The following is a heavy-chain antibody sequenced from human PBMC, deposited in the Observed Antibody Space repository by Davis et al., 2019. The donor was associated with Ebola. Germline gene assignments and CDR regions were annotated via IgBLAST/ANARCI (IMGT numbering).Heavy chain of an antibody. Sequence: PGGSLRLSCAASGFTFSSYCMHWVRQAPGKGLVWVSRIRSDGSSTSYADSVKGRFTISRDNSKNTLYLQMSSLRAEDTAVYYCARDLPGGDWYFDLWGRGTLVTVSS. CDR3: ARDLPGGDWYFDL. J-gene: IGHJ2*01. CDR2: IRSDGSST. D-gene: IGHD1-14*01. V-gene: IGHV3-74*01. CDR1: GFTFSSYC.